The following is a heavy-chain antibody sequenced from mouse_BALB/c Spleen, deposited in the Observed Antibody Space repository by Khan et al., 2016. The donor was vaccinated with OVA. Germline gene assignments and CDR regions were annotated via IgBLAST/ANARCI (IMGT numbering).Heavy chain of an antibody. J-gene: IGHJ2*01. D-gene: IGHD2-4*01. Sequence: EVQLQESGPGLVKPSQSLSLTCTVTGYSITSDYAWNGIRQFRGNKVEWRGIISYSGSTSYNPYLKSRISITRDTSKNQFFLQLNSVTTEDTATYSCARWDYDAPTYWGQGTTLTVSS. CDR2: ISYSGST. CDR3: ARWDYDAPTY. CDR1: GYSITSDYA. V-gene: IGHV3-2*02.